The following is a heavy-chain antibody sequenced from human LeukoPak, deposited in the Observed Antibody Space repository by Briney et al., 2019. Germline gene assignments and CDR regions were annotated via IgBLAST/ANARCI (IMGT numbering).Heavy chain of an antibody. CDR3: AAFYGSGSYHDY. CDR1: GFTFTSSA. J-gene: IGHJ4*02. D-gene: IGHD1-26*01. V-gene: IGHV1-58*02. Sequence: ASVKVSCKASGFTFTSSAMQWVRQARGQRLEWIGWIVVGSGNTNYAQKFQERATITRDMSTSTAYMELSSLRSEDTAVYYCAAFYGSGSYHDYWGQGTLVTVSS. CDR2: IVVGSGNT.